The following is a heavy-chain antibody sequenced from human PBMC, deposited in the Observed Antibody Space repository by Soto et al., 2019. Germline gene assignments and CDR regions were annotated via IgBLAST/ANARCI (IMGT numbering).Heavy chain of an antibody. V-gene: IGHV3-30-3*01. CDR1: GFSFSTYA. Sequence: GGSLRLSCAASGFSFSTYAMYWVRQAPGKGLEWVAVISYDGSTKDYADSVKGRFTISRDNSKNTLYLQMHSLRAEDTAVYYCARDGGGFGELLLTWYDAFEIWGKGTKATV. CDR2: ISYDGSTK. D-gene: IGHD3-10*01. J-gene: IGHJ3*02. CDR3: ARDGGGFGELLLTWYDAFEI.